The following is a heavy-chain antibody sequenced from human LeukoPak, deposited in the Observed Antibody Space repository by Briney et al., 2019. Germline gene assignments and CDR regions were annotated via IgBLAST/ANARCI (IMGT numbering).Heavy chain of an antibody. J-gene: IGHJ6*03. CDR2: MNPNSGNT. Sequence: ASVKVSCKASGYTFTSYDINWVRQATGQGLEWMGWMNPNSGNTGYAQKFQGRVTMTRNTSISTAYMELSSLRSEDTAVYYCARYCSSTSCYGSGYYYYMDVWGKGTTVTISS. CDR3: ARYCSSTSCYGSGYYYYMDV. D-gene: IGHD2-2*01. V-gene: IGHV1-8*02. CDR1: GYTFTSYD.